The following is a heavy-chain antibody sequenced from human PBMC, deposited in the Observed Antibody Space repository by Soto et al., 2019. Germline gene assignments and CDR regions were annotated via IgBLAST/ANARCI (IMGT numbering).Heavy chain of an antibody. CDR1: GGSFSGYY. J-gene: IGHJ6*02. CDR3: ARVATMVRAGGMDV. CDR2: INHSGST. Sequence: QVQLQQWGAGLLKPSETLSLTCAVYGGSFSGYYWSWIRQPPGKGLEWIGEINHSGSTNYNPSLKSRVTISVDTSKNQFSLKLSSVTAADTAVYYCARVATMVRAGGMDVWGQGTTVTVSS. D-gene: IGHD3-10*01. V-gene: IGHV4-34*01.